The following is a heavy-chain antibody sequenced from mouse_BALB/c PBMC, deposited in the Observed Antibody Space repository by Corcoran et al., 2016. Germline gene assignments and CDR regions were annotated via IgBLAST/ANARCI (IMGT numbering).Heavy chain of an antibody. CDR2: IDPANGNT. Sequence: EVQLQQSGAELVKPGASVKLSCTASGFNIKDTYMHWVKQRPEQGLEWIGRIDPANGNTKYDPKFQGKATITADTSSNTAYLQLSSLTSEDTAVYYCASRVWYRDVWGAGTTVTVSS. J-gene: IGHJ1*01. CDR1: GFNIKDTY. V-gene: IGHV14-3*02. CDR3: ASRVWYRDV.